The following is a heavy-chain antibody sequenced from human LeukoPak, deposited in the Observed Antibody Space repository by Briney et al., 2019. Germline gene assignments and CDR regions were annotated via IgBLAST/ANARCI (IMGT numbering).Heavy chain of an antibody. CDR3: ARGSVRYDILTGYYNPRSPTTFDY. CDR2: INHSGST. V-gene: IGHV4-34*01. J-gene: IGHJ4*02. CDR1: GGSLSGYY. D-gene: IGHD3-9*01. Sequence: PSETLSLTCAVYGGSLSGYYWSWIRQPPGKGLEWIGEINHSGSTNYNPSLKSRVTISVDTSKNQFSLKLSSVTAADTAVYYCARGSVRYDILTGYYNPRSPTTFDYWGQGTLVTVSS.